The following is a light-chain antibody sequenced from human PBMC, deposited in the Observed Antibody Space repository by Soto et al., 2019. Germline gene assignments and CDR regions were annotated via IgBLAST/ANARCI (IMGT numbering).Light chain of an antibody. CDR3: QQSYSFPHT. J-gene: IGKJ2*01. V-gene: IGKV1-39*01. Sequence: DIQVTQSPSSLSASIGDRVTITCRASQSITTYLNWYQQKPGTAPKLLIYAAFNLQSGVPSRFSGSGSGTDFTLTISSLQPEDFATYHCQQSYSFPHTFGQGTKVEIK. CDR1: QSITTY. CDR2: AAF.